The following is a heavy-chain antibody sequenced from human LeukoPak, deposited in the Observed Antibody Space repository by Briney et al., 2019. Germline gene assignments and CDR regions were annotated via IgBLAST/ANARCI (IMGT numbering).Heavy chain of an antibody. CDR3: VRGGESTWS. CDR1: GFTFSSYW. Sequence: PGGSLRLSCAASGFTFSSYWMPWVRQAPGKGPVLVSRINNDGSGTTYADSVKRRFTISRDDAKNTLYLQMNSLRPEDTSVYYCVRGGESTWSWGQGTLVTVSS. CDR2: INNDGSGT. V-gene: IGHV3-74*01. J-gene: IGHJ5*02. D-gene: IGHD2-15*01.